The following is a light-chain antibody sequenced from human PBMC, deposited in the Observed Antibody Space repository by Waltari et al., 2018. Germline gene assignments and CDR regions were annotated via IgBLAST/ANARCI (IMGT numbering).Light chain of an antibody. CDR3: QQRGNWPWT. CDR2: YAS. J-gene: IGKJ1*01. CDR1: QYVRWY. V-gene: IGKV3-11*01. Sequence: ESVLTQSPATLSFSPGDRAPRSCMDSQYVRWYLSGYQLKPGQAPRLLIYYASNRATGTPARFSCSGFGTDFTLTISSLEPEDFACYYCQQRGNWPWTFGQGTKVET.